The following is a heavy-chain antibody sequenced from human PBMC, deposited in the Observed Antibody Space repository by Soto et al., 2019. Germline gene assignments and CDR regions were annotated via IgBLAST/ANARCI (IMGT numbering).Heavy chain of an antibody. D-gene: IGHD6-6*01. Sequence: SETLSRTCSVSGGTITIGSSSLPWIRQSPGKGLEWIAYIYHSGSTYYNPSLKSRVTISVDRSENQFSLKLTSVTAADTAVYYCVRESVASGPNYFDTWGPGTLVKFSS. CDR3: VRESVASGPNYFDT. CDR2: IYHSGST. J-gene: IGHJ5*02. V-gene: IGHV4-30-2*06. CDR1: GGTITIGSSS.